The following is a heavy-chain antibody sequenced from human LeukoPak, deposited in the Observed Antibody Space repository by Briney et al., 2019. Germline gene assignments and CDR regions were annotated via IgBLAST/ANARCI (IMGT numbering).Heavy chain of an antibody. V-gene: IGHV3-21*01. D-gene: IGHD2-2*02. CDR3: ARDQYTEYFQH. Sequence: GGSLRLSCAVSGFTVSGDYMSWVRQAPGKGLEWVSSISSSSSYIYYADSVKGRFTISRDNAKNSLYLQMNSLRAEDTAVYYCARDQYTEYFQHWGQGTLVTVSS. CDR1: GFTVSGDY. CDR2: ISSSSSYI. J-gene: IGHJ1*01.